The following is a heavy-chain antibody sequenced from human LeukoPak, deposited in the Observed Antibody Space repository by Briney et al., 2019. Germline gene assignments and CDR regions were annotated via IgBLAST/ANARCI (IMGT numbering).Heavy chain of an antibody. CDR3: VMASGWYRVGYFQH. CDR1: CGSISSYY. D-gene: IGHD6-19*01. J-gene: IGHJ1*01. Sequence: SETLSLTCTVSCGSISSYYWSWIRQPAGKGLEWIGRIYTSGSTNYNPSLKSRVTISVDTSKNQFSLKLSSVTAADTAVYYCVMASGWYRVGYFQHWGQGTLVTVSS. V-gene: IGHV4-4*07. CDR2: IYTSGST.